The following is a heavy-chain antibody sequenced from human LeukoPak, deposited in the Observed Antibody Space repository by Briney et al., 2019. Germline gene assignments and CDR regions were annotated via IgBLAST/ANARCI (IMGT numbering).Heavy chain of an antibody. CDR2: MRSKANSYAT. CDR3: ATETIGRHYDY. CDR1: GFTFSGSA. D-gene: IGHD1-14*01. V-gene: IGHV3-73*01. Sequence: PGGSVRLSCAASGFTFSGSAMHWVRQASGRGLDWVGRMRSKANSYATAYAVSVKGRVPISRDDSKNTAYLQMESLRDEDTAVYYCATETIGRHYDYWGQGTLLTVSS. J-gene: IGHJ4*02.